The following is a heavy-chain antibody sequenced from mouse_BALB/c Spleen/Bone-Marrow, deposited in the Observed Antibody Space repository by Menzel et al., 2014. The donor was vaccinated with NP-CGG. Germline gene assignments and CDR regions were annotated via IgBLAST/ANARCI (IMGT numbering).Heavy chain of an antibody. CDR1: GFTFXDYG. CDR3: ARGGIYYGNYLAN. V-gene: IGHV5-15*02. CDR2: ISNLAYSI. D-gene: IGHD2-1*01. Sequence: EVKLVESGGGLVQPGGSRKLSCAASGFTFXDYGMAWVRQALGKGPEWVAFISNLAYSIYYADSVTGRFTISRENAKNTLYLEMSSLRSEDTAMYYCARGGIYYGNYLANWGQGTLVTVSA. J-gene: IGHJ3*01.